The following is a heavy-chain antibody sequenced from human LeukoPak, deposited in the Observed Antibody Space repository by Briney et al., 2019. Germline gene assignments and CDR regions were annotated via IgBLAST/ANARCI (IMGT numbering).Heavy chain of an antibody. CDR2: ISSSSSYI. CDR1: GFTFSSYS. CDR3: ARSPRRAYYYDSSGYTPRGIDY. J-gene: IGHJ4*02. V-gene: IGHV3-21*01. D-gene: IGHD3-22*01. Sequence: GGSLRLSCAASGFTFSSYSMNWDRQAPGKGLEWVSSISSSSSYIYYADSVKGRFTISRDNAKNSLYLQMNSLRAEDTAVYYCARSPRRAYYYDSSGYTPRGIDYWGQGTLVTVSS.